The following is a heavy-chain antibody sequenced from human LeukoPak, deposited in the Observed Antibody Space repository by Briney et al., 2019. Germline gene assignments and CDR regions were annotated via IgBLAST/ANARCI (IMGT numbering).Heavy chain of an antibody. CDR3: AKQRNGYCSSTSCYANYFDY. D-gene: IGHD2-2*03. Sequence: GGSLRLSCAASGFTFSSSAMSWVRQAPGKGLEWVSAISGSGGSTYYADSVKGRFTISRDNSKNTLYLQMNSLRAEDTAVYYCAKQRNGYCSSTSCYANYFDYWGQGTLVTVSS. CDR1: GFTFSSSA. J-gene: IGHJ4*02. V-gene: IGHV3-23*01. CDR2: ISGSGGST.